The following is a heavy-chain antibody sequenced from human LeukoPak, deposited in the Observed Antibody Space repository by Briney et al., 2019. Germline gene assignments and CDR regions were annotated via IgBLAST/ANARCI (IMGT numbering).Heavy chain of an antibody. CDR3: ARAKRQGFIPYFDY. CDR1: GYTFTGYY. D-gene: IGHD2-21*01. V-gene: IGHV1-2*02. CDR2: INPNSGGT. Sequence: ASVKVSCKASGYTFTGYYMHWVRQAPGQGLEWMGWINPNSGGTNYAQRFQGRVTMTRDTSISTAYMELSRLRSDDTAVYYCARAKRQGFIPYFDYWGQGTLVTVSS. J-gene: IGHJ4*02.